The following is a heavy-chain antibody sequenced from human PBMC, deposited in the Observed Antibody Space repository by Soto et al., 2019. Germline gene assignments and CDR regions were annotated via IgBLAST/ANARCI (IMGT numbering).Heavy chain of an antibody. CDR3: AREFMLTFSSRYMDV. CDR1: GFTVSSNY. Sequence: GGSLRLSCAASGFTVSSNYKSWVRQAPGKGLEWVSVIYSGGSTYYADSVKGRFTISRHNSKNPLYLQMNSMRAEDTAVYYCAREFMLTFSSRYMDVWGKGTTVTVSS. V-gene: IGHV3-53*04. D-gene: IGHD6-13*01. J-gene: IGHJ6*03. CDR2: IYSGGST.